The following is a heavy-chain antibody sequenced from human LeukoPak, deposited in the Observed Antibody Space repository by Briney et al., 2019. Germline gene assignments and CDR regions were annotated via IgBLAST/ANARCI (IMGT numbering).Heavy chain of an antibody. V-gene: IGHV1-18*04. D-gene: IGHD3-10*01. J-gene: IGHJ6*04. Sequence: GASVKVSCKASGYTFTSYGISWVRQPPGQGLEWMGWISAYNGNTNYAQKLQGRVTMTTDTSTSTAYMELRSLRSDDTAVYYCARDGAVGDMVQGTYYGMDVWGKGTTVTVSS. CDR3: ARDGAVGDMVQGTYYGMDV. CDR1: GYTFTSYG. CDR2: ISAYNGNT.